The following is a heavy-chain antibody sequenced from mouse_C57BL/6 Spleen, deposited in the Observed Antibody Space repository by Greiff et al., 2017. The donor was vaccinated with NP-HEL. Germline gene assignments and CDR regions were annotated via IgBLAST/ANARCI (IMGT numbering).Heavy chain of an antibody. Sequence: QVQLQQSGPELVKPGASVKISCKASGYAFSSSWMNWVKQRPGKGLEWIGRIYPGDGDTNYNGKFKGKATLTADKSSSTAYMQLSSLTSEDSAVYFCARELITTVVATDFDYWGQGTTLTVSS. CDR2: IYPGDGDT. CDR3: ARELITTVVATDFDY. J-gene: IGHJ2*01. D-gene: IGHD1-1*01. V-gene: IGHV1-82*01. CDR1: GYAFSSSW.